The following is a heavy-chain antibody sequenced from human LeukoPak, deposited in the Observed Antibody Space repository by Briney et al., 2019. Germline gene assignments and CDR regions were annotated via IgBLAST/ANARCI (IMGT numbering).Heavy chain of an antibody. CDR2: IYYSGST. CDR1: GGSISRYY. J-gene: IGHJ4*02. V-gene: IGHV4-59*01. CDR3: ARGRRRLDY. Sequence: SETLSLTCTVSGGSISRYYWSWVRQPPGKGLEWIGYIYYSGSTNYNPSLKSLVTMSVDTSKNQFSLKVRSVTAADTAFYYCARGRRRLDYWGQGILVTVSS. D-gene: IGHD1-1*01.